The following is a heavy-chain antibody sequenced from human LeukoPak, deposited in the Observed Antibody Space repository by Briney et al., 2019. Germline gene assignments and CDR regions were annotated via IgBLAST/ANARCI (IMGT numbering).Heavy chain of an antibody. D-gene: IGHD3-3*01. CDR3: ARLGAGPTYYDFWGGYSSFYFDY. J-gene: IGHJ4*02. CDR2: ISSSGNT. V-gene: IGHV4-39*02. Sequence: SETLSLTCIVSGGSTSGGNYYWGWIRQPPGKGLEWIGGISSSGNTYYNPSLKSRITISIDTSKNHFSLKLSSVTAADTAVYYCARLGAGPTYYDFWGGYSSFYFDYWGQGTLVTVSS. CDR1: GGSTSGGNYY.